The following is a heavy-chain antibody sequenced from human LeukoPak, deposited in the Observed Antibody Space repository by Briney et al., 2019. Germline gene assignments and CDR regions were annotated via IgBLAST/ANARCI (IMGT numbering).Heavy chain of an antibody. CDR2: INPNSGGA. Sequence: GASVKVSCKASGYTFTDYYVHWVRQSPGQGLEWMGWINPNSGGANYAQKFQGRVTMTRDTSISAAYMELSRLRSDDTAVYYCARVRSSSLFDYWGQGTLVTVSS. CDR1: GYTFTDYY. D-gene: IGHD6-13*01. CDR3: ARVRSSSLFDY. J-gene: IGHJ4*02. V-gene: IGHV1-2*02.